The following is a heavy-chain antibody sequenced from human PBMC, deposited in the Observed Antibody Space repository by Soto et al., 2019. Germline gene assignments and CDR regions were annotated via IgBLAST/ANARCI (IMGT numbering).Heavy chain of an antibody. CDR3: TRDPPIMITFGGVIVPPNYFDY. Sequence: GGSLRLSCTASGFTFGDYAMSWVRQAPGKGLEWVGFIRSKAYGGTTEYAASVKGRFTISRDDSKSIAYLQMNSLKTEDTAVYYCTRDPPIMITFGGVIVPPNYFDYWGQGT. J-gene: IGHJ4*02. D-gene: IGHD3-16*02. V-gene: IGHV3-49*04. CDR1: GFTFGDYA. CDR2: IRSKAYGGTT.